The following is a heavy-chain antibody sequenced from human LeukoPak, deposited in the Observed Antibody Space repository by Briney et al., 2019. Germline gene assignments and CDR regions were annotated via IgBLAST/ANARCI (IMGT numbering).Heavy chain of an antibody. J-gene: IGHJ5*02. V-gene: IGHV3-53*01. Sequence: GGSLRLSCAASGFTVNNNYMIWVRQAPGKGLEWVSVIYDDETTYYADSVKGRFAISRDNSKNTLYLQMDSLRAEDTAVYYCARREINGYYFSWGQGTLVTVSS. CDR1: GFTVNNNY. CDR2: IYDDETT. CDR3: ARREINGYYFS. D-gene: IGHD3-22*01.